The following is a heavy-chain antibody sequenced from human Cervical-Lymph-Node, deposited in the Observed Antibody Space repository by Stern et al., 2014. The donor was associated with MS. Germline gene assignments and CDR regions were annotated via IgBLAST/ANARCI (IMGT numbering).Heavy chain of an antibody. CDR1: GFTFSSYA. J-gene: IGHJ4*02. CDR2: ISGSGGST. D-gene: IGHD5-12*01. CDR3: AKDKRGFIVATMGFDY. V-gene: IGHV3-23*01. Sequence: EVQLLESGGGLVQPGGSLRLSCAASGFTFSSYAMSWVRQATGKGLEWVSAISGSGGSTYYADSGKGRFSISRDNSKNTLYLQMNTLRAEDTAVYYCAKDKRGFIVATMGFDYWGQGPLVTVSS.